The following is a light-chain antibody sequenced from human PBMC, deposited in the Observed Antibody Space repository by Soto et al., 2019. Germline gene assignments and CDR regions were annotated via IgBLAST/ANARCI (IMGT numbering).Light chain of an antibody. J-gene: IGKJ4*01. Sequence: EIVLTHSPDTLSLSPGERATLSCRASQSIGNSVAWYQQKPGQAPMLLIHDASKRATGIPARFSGSGSGTDFTLTTSSLEPEDFAVYSCQQRRNWPLTFGGGTNVEIK. CDR1: QSIGNS. CDR2: DAS. CDR3: QQRRNWPLT. V-gene: IGKV3-11*01.